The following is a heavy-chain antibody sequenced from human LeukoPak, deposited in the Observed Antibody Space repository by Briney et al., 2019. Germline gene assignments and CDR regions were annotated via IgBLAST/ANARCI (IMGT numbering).Heavy chain of an antibody. CDR3: ARTGVDYGIFYYMDV. D-gene: IGHD4-17*01. V-gene: IGHV3-53*01. CDR2: IYSGGTT. CDR1: GFSVSSNY. Sequence: GGSLRLSCAASGFSVSSNYVSWVRQAPGKGLEWVSVIYSGGTTYYADSIKGRFTISRDNSKNTLYLQMNSLRAEDTAVYYCARTGVDYGIFYYMDVWGKGTTVTISS. J-gene: IGHJ6*03.